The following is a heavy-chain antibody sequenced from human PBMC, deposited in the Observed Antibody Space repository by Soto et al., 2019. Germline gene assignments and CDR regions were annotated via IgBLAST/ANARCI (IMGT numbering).Heavy chain of an antibody. CDR3: ASRVYCSGGSCSLWDY. CDR1: GGTFSSYA. J-gene: IGHJ4*02. Sequence: QVQLVQSGAEVKKPGSSVKVSCKASGGTFSSYAISWVRQAPGQGLEWMGGIIPIFGTANYAQKFQGRVTITADESTSTAYMELSSLRSEDTDVDYCASRVYCSGGSCSLWDYWGQGTLVTVSS. CDR2: IIPIFGTA. D-gene: IGHD2-15*01. V-gene: IGHV1-69*01.